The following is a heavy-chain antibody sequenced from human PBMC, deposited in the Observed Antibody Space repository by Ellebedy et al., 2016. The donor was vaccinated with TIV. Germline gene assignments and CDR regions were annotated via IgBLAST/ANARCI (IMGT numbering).Heavy chain of an antibody. CDR1: GDSVSSGNYY. CDR3: VGHPFDYYYYGFDV. V-gene: IGHV4-61*01. J-gene: IGHJ6*02. CDR2: VYYSGST. Sequence: SETLSLTCTVSGDSVSSGNYYWSWIRQPPGTKLEWIGYVYYSGSTNYNPSLKSRVTISVDTSKNQFSLKLRSVTAADTAVFYCVGHPFDYYYYGFDVWGQGTTVTVSS.